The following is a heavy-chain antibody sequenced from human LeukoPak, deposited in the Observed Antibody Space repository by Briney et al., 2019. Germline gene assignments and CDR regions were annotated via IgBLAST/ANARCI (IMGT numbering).Heavy chain of an antibody. D-gene: IGHD1-26*01. J-gene: IGHJ4*02. Sequence: GGSLRLSCAASGFTFSSYAMSWVRQAPGKGLEWVAVISYDGSNKYYADSVKGRFTISRDNSKNTLYLQMNSLRAEDTAVYYCARIPIVGATISRWGQGTLVTVSS. V-gene: IGHV3-30-3*01. CDR3: ARIPIVGATISR. CDR2: ISYDGSNK. CDR1: GFTFSSYA.